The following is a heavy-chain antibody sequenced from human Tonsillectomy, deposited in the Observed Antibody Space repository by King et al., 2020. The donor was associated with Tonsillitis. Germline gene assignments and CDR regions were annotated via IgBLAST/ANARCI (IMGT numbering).Heavy chain of an antibody. D-gene: IGHD5-18*01. CDR2: IYYSGNT. J-gene: IGHJ3*02. CDR3: ERDSIGYSYGEGAFDI. Sequence: VQLQESGPGLVKPSQTLSLTCTVSGDSISSGGYYWSWIRHHPGNGLEYIGFIYYSGNTYYNPSLRNRVSISVDTSKNQFSLKLSSVTAADTAVYYCERDSIGYSYGEGAFDIWGQGTMVTVSS. V-gene: IGHV4-31*03. CDR1: GDSISSGGYY.